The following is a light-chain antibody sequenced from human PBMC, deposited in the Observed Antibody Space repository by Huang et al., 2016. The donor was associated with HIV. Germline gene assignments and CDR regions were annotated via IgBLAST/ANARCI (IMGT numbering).Light chain of an antibody. J-gene: IGKJ4*01. Sequence: DIVVTQSPDSLAVSLGARATINCKSSQTFLYNSNSDSFLAWYQQLPGQSPKLLIHGASARQSGVPERCSGSVSEANFTLTRNGLQPEDVAIYFCQQYSTSPTFGGGTKVDI. CDR3: QQYSTSPT. V-gene: IGKV4-1*01. CDR2: GAS. CDR1: QTFLYNSNSDSF.